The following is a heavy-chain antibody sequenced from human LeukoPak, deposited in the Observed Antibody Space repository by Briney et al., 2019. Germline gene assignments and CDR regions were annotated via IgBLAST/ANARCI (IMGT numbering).Heavy chain of an antibody. D-gene: IGHD3-10*01. CDR3: AKGPGVMVRGVSGPYGMDV. J-gene: IGHJ6*02. Sequence: GGSLRLSCAASGFTFSSYAMSWVRQAPGKGLEWVSAISGSGGSTYYADSVKGRFTISGDNSKNTLYLQMNSLRAEDTAVYYCAKGPGVMVRGVSGPYGMDVWGQGTTVTVSS. V-gene: IGHV3-23*01. CDR2: ISGSGGST. CDR1: GFTFSSYA.